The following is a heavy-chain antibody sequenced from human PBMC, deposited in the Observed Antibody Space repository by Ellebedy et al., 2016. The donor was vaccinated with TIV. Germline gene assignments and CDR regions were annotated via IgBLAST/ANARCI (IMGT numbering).Heavy chain of an antibody. J-gene: IGHJ3*02. CDR2: ISYSGGST. V-gene: IGHV3-23*01. Sequence: GGSLRLXXAASGFTFSSYAMNWVRQAPGKGLEWVSTISYSGGSTYHTDYVKGRFTISRDNSKNRLYLQMSSLRAEDTAVYYCVTRQQTVTTNWGAFDIWGQGTIVTVSS. D-gene: IGHD4-17*01. CDR3: VTRQQTVTTNWGAFDI. CDR1: GFTFSSYA.